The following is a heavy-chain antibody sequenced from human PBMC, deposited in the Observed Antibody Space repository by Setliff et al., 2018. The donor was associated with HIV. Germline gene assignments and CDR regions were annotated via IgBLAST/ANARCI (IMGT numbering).Heavy chain of an antibody. CDR2: IWTSGST. D-gene: IGHD5-12*01. V-gene: IGHV4-61*02. CDR1: GGSISSGSYY. CDR3: ARDLTGYSGYPGY. Sequence: SETLSLTCTVSGGSISSGSYYWSWIRQPAGKGLEWIGRIWTSGSTNYNPSLKSRVTITRDTSASTAYMELSSLRSEDTAVYYCARDLTGYSGYPGYWGQGTLVTVSS. J-gene: IGHJ4*02.